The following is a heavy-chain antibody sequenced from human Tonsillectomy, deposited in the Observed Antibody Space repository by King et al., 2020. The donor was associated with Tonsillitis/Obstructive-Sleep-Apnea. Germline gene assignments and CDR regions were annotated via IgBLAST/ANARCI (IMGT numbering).Heavy chain of an antibody. CDR2: IWYDGSNK. J-gene: IGHJ3*02. D-gene: IGHD2-2*02. V-gene: IGHV3-33*01. CDR3: AALGYCSSTSCYTTYDAFDI. CDR1: GFTFSSYG. Sequence: VQLVESGGGVVQPGRSLRLSCAASGFTFSSYGMHWVRQAPGKGLEWVAVIWYDGSNKYYADSVKGRFTIPRDNSKNTLYLQMNSLRAEDTAVYYCAALGYCSSTSCYTTYDAFDIWGQGTMVTVPS.